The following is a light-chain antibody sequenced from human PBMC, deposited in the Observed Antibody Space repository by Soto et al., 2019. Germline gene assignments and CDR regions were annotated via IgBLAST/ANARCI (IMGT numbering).Light chain of an antibody. V-gene: IGKV2-28*01. CDR2: LGS. Sequence: DIVMTQSPLSLPVVPGEPASISCRSSQSLLHSNGYNYLDWYLQKPGQSPQLLIYLGSNLASGVPDRFSGSGSGTDFTLNISRVEAEDVGVYYCMQALQTPITFGQGTRLEIK. J-gene: IGKJ5*01. CDR3: MQALQTPIT. CDR1: QSLLHSNGYNY.